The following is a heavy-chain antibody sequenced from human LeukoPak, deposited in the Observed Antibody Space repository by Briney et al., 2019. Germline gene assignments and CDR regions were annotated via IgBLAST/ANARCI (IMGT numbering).Heavy chain of an antibody. CDR1: GYTLTELS. CDR2: FDPEDGET. D-gene: IGHD5-18*01. J-gene: IGHJ4*02. CDR3: ATDPLYSYGSNFDY. V-gene: IGHV1-24*01. Sequence: ASVKVSCKVSGYTLTELSMHWVRQAPGKGLEWMGGFDPEDGETIYAQKFQGRVTMIEDTSTDTAYMELSSLRSEDTAVYYCATDPLYSYGSNFDYWGQGTLVTVSS.